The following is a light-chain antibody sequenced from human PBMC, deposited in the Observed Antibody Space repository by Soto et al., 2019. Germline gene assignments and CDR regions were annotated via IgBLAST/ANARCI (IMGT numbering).Light chain of an antibody. J-gene: IGLJ1*01. Sequence: SYELTQPPSVSVAPGKTARITCGGNNIGSKSVHCYQQKPGQAPVLVIYYDSDRPSGIPERFSGSNSGNTATLTISRVEAGDEADYYCQVWYSSSDHQVFGTGTKVTVL. CDR2: YDS. CDR3: QVWYSSSDHQV. CDR1: NIGSKS. V-gene: IGLV3-21*04.